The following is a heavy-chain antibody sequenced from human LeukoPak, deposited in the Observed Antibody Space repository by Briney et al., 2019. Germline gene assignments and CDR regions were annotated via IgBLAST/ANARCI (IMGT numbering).Heavy chain of an antibody. CDR1: GYTFTGYC. V-gene: IGHV1-2*02. D-gene: IGHD4-23*01. CDR2: INPNSGGI. J-gene: IGHJ2*01. Sequence: ASVKVSCKASGYTFTGYCMHWVRQAPGQGLEWMGWINPNSGGINYAQKFQGRVTMTRDTSITTAYMELSRLSSDDTAVYYCARHPGKVTNDWYFDLWGRGTLVTVSS. CDR3: ARHPGKVTNDWYFDL.